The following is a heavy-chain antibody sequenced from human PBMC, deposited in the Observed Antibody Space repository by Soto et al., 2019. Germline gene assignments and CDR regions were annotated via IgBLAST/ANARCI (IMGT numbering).Heavy chain of an antibody. CDR2: ISKSGDST. CDR3: AKGSFGFDY. CDR1: GVTFTSYA. V-gene: IGHV3-23*01. Sequence: EVQLFESGGGLVQPGGSLRLSCAASGVTFTSYAMTWVRQVPGEGLQWVSSISKSGDSTYYADSVKGRFTTSRDNSKNTLYLQMNSLSAEDTAIYYCAKGSFGFDYWGQGTMVTVSS. D-gene: IGHD3-10*01. J-gene: IGHJ4*02.